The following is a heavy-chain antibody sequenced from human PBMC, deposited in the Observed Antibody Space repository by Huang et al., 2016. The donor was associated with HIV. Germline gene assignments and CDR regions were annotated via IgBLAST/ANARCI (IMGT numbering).Heavy chain of an antibody. CDR1: GFTFSNYA. J-gene: IGHJ4*02. CDR2: ISNEGSTK. CDR3: ARSEPSRYYFDY. Sequence: QVKLVESGGGVVEPGTSLRLSCAASGFTFSNYAMNWVRQAPGKGLEWVAGISNEGSTKYYADSVKCRFTISRDNSKNTVYLQMNSLRAEDTAVYYCARSEPSRYYFDYWGQGTLVTVSS. V-gene: IGHV3-30-3*01.